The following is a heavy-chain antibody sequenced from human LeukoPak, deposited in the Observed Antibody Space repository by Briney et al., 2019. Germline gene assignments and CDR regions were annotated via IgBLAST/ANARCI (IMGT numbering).Heavy chain of an antibody. V-gene: IGHV1-18*01. CDR2: ISAYNDNT. J-gene: IGHJ4*02. CDR3: ARGHSESSLSFFDF. CDR1: GYIFTSYS. D-gene: IGHD1-26*01. Sequence: ASVKVSCKASGYIFTSYSIIWVRQAPGQGLEWMGWISAYNDNTNYAQKLQGRVTMTTDTSTRTAYLELRSLSSDDTAVYYCARGHSESSLSFFDFWGQGTLVTVSS.